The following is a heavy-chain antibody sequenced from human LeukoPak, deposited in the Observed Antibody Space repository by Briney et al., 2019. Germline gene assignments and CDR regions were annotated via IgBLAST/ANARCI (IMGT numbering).Heavy chain of an antibody. CDR2: IYYSGST. CDR3: AGLDIVVVPAAMYYFDY. J-gene: IGHJ4*02. Sequence: PSETLSLTCTVSGGSISSYYWSWIRQPPGKGLEWIGYIYYSGSTNYNPSLMSRVTISVDTSKNQFSLKLSSVTAADTAVYYCAGLDIVVVPAAMYYFDYWGQGTLVTVSS. D-gene: IGHD2-2*01. V-gene: IGHV4-59*08. CDR1: GGSISSYY.